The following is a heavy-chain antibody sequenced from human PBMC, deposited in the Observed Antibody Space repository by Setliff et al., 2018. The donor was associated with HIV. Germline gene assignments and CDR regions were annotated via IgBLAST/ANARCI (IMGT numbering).Heavy chain of an antibody. V-gene: IGHV4-38-2*01. Sequence: NPSETLSLTCAVSGYSISSGYYWGWIRQPPGRGLEWIGSTYHSGNTYYNPSLKSRVTISVDTSKNQFSLRLSSVTAADTAVYYCARWGHTVVRGLVWGQGTTVTVSS. D-gene: IGHD3-10*01. CDR2: TYHSGNT. CDR1: GYSISSGYY. J-gene: IGHJ6*02. CDR3: ARWGHTVVRGLV.